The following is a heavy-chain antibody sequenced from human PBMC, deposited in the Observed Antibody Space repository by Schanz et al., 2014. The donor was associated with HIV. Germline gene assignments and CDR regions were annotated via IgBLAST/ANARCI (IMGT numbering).Heavy chain of an antibody. Sequence: EVQLLESRGGLVKPGGSLRLSCVTSGFSFSDAWMSWVRQAPGKGLEWVSSISGGSGSTFYADSVKGRFTISRVNSKNTLYLQMNSLRAEDTAIYYCAKTSITLGMDVWGQGTTVTVSS. CDR2: ISGGSGST. D-gene: IGHD1-20*01. J-gene: IGHJ6*02. V-gene: IGHV3-23*01. CDR3: AKTSITLGMDV. CDR1: GFSFSDAW.